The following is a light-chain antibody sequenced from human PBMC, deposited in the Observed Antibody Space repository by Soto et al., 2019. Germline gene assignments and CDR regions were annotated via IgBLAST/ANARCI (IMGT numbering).Light chain of an antibody. CDR2: DAS. CDR3: QQYKSYST. Sequence: DFQMTQSPSTLSASVGDRVAITCRASQNIRSRLAWFQQKPGKAPKLLIYDASSLESGVPQRFSGSGSGTEFTLTISSLQTDDLATYICQQYKSYSTFGRGTTVDIK. J-gene: IGKJ1*01. V-gene: IGKV1-5*01. CDR1: QNIRSR.